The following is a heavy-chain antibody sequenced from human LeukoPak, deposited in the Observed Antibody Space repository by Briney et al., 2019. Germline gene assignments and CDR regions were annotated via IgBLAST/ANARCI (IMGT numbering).Heavy chain of an antibody. CDR1: GYTFTSFD. D-gene: IGHD1-20*01. V-gene: IGHV1-8*03. CDR2: VNCDNENT. J-gene: IGHJ5*02. CDR3: TRGPFLNGNAYNWFDP. Sequence: ASVKVSCKTSGYTFTSFDINWVRRTTGHGPEWMGWVNCDNENTRYARKFQGRVAITRDTSTSTVYLELNNLSSDDTAMYYCTRGPFLNGNAYNWFDPWGQGTLVTVSS.